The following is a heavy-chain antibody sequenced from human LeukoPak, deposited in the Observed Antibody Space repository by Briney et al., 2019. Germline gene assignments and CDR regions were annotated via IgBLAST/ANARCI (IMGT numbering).Heavy chain of an antibody. J-gene: IGHJ6*02. CDR1: GFTFSSYA. CDR3: AKGDGAQYSSVKGYYYGMDV. V-gene: IGHV3-23*01. Sequence: PGGSLRLSCAASGFTFSSYAMSWVRQAPGKGLEWVSAISGSGGSTYYADSVKGRFTISRDNSKNTLYLQMNSLRAEDTAVYYCAKGDGAQYSSVKGYYYGMDVWGQGTTVTVSS. CDR2: ISGSGGST. D-gene: IGHD6-19*01.